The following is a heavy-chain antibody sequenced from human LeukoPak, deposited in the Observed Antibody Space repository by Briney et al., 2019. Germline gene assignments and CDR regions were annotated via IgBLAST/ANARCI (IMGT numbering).Heavy chain of an antibody. Sequence: GGSLRLSCAASGFTFSSHSMGWVRQAPGKGLECVATIGLDGAQKDFVDSVKGRFTLSRDNAKNSLFLEMNRLRVEDTAVYYXARWRGLQSEFDCWGQGTLVTVSS. V-gene: IGHV3-7*01. J-gene: IGHJ4*02. CDR3: ARWRGLQSEFDC. CDR1: GFTFSSHS. D-gene: IGHD5-24*01. CDR2: IGLDGAQK.